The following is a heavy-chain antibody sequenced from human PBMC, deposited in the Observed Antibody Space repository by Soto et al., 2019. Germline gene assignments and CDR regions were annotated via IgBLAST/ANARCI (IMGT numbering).Heavy chain of an antibody. CDR3: ARLPSRHLVDY. D-gene: IGHD3-3*02. Sequence: PSETLSLTCTVSGSSINSSGYHWGWIRQPPGQGLEGIGSMFYGVSTYYNPSHKSRVTVSVDTSKNQFYLNLRSVTAADTAVYYCARLPSRHLVDYWGQGTLVTAPQ. V-gene: IGHV4-39*01. J-gene: IGHJ4*02. CDR2: MFYGVST. CDR1: GSSINSSGYH.